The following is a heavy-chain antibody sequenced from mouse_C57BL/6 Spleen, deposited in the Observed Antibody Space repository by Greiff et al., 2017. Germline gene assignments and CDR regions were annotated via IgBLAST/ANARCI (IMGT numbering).Heavy chain of an antibody. CDR1: GYAFSSSW. J-gene: IGHJ2*01. CDR2: IYPGDGDT. Sequence: QVQLQQSGPELVKPGASVKISCKASGYAFSSSWMNWVKQRPGKGLEWIGRIYPGDGDTNYNGKFKGKATLTADKSSSTAYMQLSSLTSEDSAVYFCAREGSNYVDYWGQGTTLTVSS. CDR3: AREGSNYVDY. V-gene: IGHV1-82*01.